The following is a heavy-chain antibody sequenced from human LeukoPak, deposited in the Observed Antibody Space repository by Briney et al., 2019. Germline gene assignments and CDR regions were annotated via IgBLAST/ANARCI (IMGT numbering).Heavy chain of an antibody. CDR1: GITLSNYG. J-gene: IGHJ4*02. Sequence: GGSLRLSCAVSGITLSNYGMSWVRQAPGKGLEWVAGISDSGGRTNYADSVKGRFTISRDNPKNTLYLQMNSLRAEDTAVYFCAKRGVVIRVILVGFHKEANYFDSWGQGALVPSPQ. D-gene: IGHD3-22*01. CDR3: AKRGVVIRVILVGFHKEANYFDS. V-gene: IGHV3-23*01. CDR2: ISDSGGRT.